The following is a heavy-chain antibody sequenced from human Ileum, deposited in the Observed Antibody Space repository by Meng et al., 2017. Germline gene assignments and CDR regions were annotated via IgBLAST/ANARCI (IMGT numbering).Heavy chain of an antibody. Sequence: SETLSLTCAVYGGSFSGYYWSWIRQPPGKGLEWIGEINHSGSTNYNPSLKSRVTISVDTSKNQFSLKLSSVTAADTAVYYCARGRSPILLWFGELLSMMYGYWGPG. V-gene: IGHV4-34*01. J-gene: IGHJ4*01. D-gene: IGHD3-10*01. CDR1: GGSFSGYY. CDR2: INHSGST. CDR3: ARGRSPILLWFGELLSMMYGY.